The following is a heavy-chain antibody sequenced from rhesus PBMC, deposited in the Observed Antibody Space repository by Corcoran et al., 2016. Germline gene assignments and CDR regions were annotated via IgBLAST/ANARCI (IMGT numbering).Heavy chain of an antibody. D-gene: IGHD6-13*01. CDR1: GFTFSSNG. CDR3: AGEGAVGQFDS. V-gene: IGHV3-14*01. Sequence: EVQLVESGGGLAKPGGSLRLACAASGFTFSSNGIDWVRQAPGKGLEWISAINSAGSSPHYADSVKGRFTISRENAKNTLYLQTDGLRAEDTAVYYCAGEGAVGQFDSWGQGVLVTVSS. J-gene: IGHJ4*01. CDR2: INSAGSSP.